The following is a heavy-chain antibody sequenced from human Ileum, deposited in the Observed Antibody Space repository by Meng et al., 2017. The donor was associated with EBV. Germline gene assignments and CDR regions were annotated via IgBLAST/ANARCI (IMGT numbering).Heavy chain of an antibody. CDR3: AHGTYYYGPDFTGGWFDP. CDR1: GFSLSTSGVG. V-gene: IGHV2-5*02. J-gene: IGHJ5*02. CDR2: IYWDDDK. Sequence: PLKDPVPTLVNPTQTLTLTCTFSGFSLSTSGVGVGWIRQPPGKALEWLALIYWDDDKRYSPSLKSRLTITKDTSKNQVVLTMTNMDPVDTATYYCAHGTYYYGPDFTGGWFDPWGQGTLVTVSS. D-gene: IGHD3-10*01.